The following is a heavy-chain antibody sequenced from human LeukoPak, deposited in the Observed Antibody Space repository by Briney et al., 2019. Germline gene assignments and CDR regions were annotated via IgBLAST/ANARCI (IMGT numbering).Heavy chain of an antibody. CDR2: INPNSGGT. CDR3: AREEISGWFYFDY. J-gene: IGHJ4*02. CDR1: GYTFTDYY. V-gene: IGHV1-2*02. Sequence: ASVKVSCKASGYTFTDYYLHWVRQAPGQGLEWMGWINPNSGGTNYAQTFQGRVTMTRDTSITSAYLELSRLRSDDTAVYYCAREEISGWFYFDYWGQGTLVTVSS. D-gene: IGHD3-10*01.